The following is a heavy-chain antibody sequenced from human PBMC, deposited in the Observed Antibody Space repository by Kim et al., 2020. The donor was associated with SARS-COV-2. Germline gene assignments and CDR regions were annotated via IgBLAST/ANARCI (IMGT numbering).Heavy chain of an antibody. CDR2: ISSSGSII. J-gene: IGHJ5*02. Sequence: GGSLRLSCAASGFTFSDHYMSWIRQAPGKGLEWVSYISSSGSIIYYADSVKGRFTISRDNAKNSLYLQMNSLRAEDTAVYYCAREVRTIIQGILHNWFHPWGQGTLVTVSS. V-gene: IGHV3-11*01. CDR3: AREVRTIIQGILHNWFHP. CDR1: GFTFSDHY. D-gene: IGHD3-10*01.